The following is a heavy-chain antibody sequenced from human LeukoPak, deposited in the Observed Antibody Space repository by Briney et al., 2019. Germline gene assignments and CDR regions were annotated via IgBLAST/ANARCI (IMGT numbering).Heavy chain of an antibody. CDR2: IYSGGST. CDR1: GFTVSSNY. J-gene: IGHJ3*02. CDR3: AGGDYYDSGAFDI. Sequence: GGSLRLSCAASGFTVSSNYMSWVRQAPGKGLEWVSVIYSGGSTYYADSVKGRFTISRDNSKNTLYLQMNSLRAEDTAVYYCAGGDYYDSGAFDIWGQGTMVTVSS. V-gene: IGHV3-66*02. D-gene: IGHD3-22*01.